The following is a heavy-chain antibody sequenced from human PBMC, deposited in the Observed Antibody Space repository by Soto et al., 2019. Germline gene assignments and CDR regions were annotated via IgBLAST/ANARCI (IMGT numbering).Heavy chain of an antibody. Sequence: PSETLSLTCAVYGGSFSGYYWSWIRQPPGKGLEWIGEINHSGSTNYNPSLKSRVTIPVDTSKNQSSLKLSSVTAADTAVYYCARWGIVATTRLLNAFDIWGQGTMVTVSS. CDR2: INHSGST. CDR1: GGSFSGYY. CDR3: ARWGIVATTRLLNAFDI. J-gene: IGHJ3*02. D-gene: IGHD5-12*01. V-gene: IGHV4-34*01.